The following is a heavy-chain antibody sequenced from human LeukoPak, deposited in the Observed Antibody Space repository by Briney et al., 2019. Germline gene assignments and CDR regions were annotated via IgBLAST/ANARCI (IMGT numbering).Heavy chain of an antibody. V-gene: IGHV3-33*01. D-gene: IGHD3-9*01. Sequence: GGSPRLSCAASGFTFSSYGMHWVRQAPGKGLEWVAVIWYDGSNKYYADSVKGRFTISRDNSKNTLYLQMNSLRAEDTAVYYCAREAGITIFFYYYYGMDVWGKGTTVTVSS. CDR1: GFTFSSYG. J-gene: IGHJ6*04. CDR2: IWYDGSNK. CDR3: AREAGITIFFYYYYGMDV.